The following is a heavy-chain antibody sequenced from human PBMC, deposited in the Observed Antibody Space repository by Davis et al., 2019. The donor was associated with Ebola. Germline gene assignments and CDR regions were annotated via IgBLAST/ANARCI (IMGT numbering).Heavy chain of an antibody. Sequence: ASVPVSRMASGYSPIQYDINWVRQATGQGPEWLGWMNPKTGNSGSARKFQGRLTMTWDTHIRTVYMALRRLATEDTAVYYCVRVIASVSPTNWFDSWGQGSLVTVAS. CDR3: VRVIASVSPTNWFDS. D-gene: IGHD3-16*02. J-gene: IGHJ5*01. CDR1: GYSPIQYD. V-gene: IGHV1-8*01. CDR2: MNPKTGNS.